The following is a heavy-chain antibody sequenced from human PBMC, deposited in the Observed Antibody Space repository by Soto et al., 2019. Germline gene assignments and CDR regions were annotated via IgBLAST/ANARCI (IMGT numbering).Heavy chain of an antibody. J-gene: IGHJ4*02. CDR1: GFSLSTSGAG. D-gene: IGHD3-16*02. Sequence: SGPTLVNPTQTLTVTCTFSGFSLSTSGAGVGWIRQSPGKAPEWLALISWKDEKRYNPGLKSRLTITKDTSKNQVVLTMTDLDPVDTATYFCAHRYGGKHYRWYFDSWGQGTLVTVSS. V-gene: IGHV2-5*01. CDR3: AHRYGGKHYRWYFDS. CDR2: ISWKDEK.